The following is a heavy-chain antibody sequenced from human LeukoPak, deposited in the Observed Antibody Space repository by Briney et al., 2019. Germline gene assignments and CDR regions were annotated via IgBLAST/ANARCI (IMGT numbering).Heavy chain of an antibody. D-gene: IGHD5-24*01. Sequence: ASVKVSCKASGGTFSSYAISWVRQAPGQGLEWMGGIIPIFGTANYAQKFQGRVTITADKSTSTAYMELSSLRSEDTAVYYCARGGDGYNWYSFWGQGTLVTVSS. CDR3: ARGGDGYNWYSF. V-gene: IGHV1-69*06. J-gene: IGHJ4*02. CDR2: IIPIFGTA. CDR1: GGTFSSYA.